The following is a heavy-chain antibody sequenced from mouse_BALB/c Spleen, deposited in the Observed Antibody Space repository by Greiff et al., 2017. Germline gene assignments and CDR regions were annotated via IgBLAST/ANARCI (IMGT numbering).Heavy chain of an antibody. V-gene: IGHV1-63*02. CDR2: IYPGGGYT. CDR3: ANIYYGNWFAY. CDR1: GYTFTNYW. Sequence: QVQLKQSGAELVRPGTSVKISCKASGYTFTNYWLGWVKQRPGHGLEWIGDIYPGGGYTNYNEKFKGKATLTADTSSSTAYMQLSSLTSEDSAVYFCANIYYGNWFAYWGQGTLVTVSA. D-gene: IGHD2-1*01. J-gene: IGHJ3*01.